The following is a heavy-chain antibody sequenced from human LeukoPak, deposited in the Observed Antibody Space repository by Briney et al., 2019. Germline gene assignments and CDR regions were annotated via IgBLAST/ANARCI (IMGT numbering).Heavy chain of an antibody. D-gene: IGHD4-17*01. V-gene: IGHV3-30*02. CDR3: ARGDGAYVY. CDR1: GFIFSNYG. Sequence: QAGGSLRLSCAASGFIFSNYGMDWVRQAPGKGLEWVAIIQYDGSYQWYAESVKGRFTVSRDNSKNTLYLQMNSLRVEDTAVYYCARGDGAYVYWGQGTLVTVSS. J-gene: IGHJ4*02. CDR2: IQYDGSYQ.